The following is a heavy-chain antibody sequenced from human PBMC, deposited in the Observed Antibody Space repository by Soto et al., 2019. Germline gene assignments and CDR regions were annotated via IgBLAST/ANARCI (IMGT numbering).Heavy chain of an antibody. CDR2: INPHGGST. Sequence: ASVKVSCKAPRDTFTSYYINWVRQAPGQGLEWMGVINPHGGSTAYAQKFKGRVTLTRDTSASTVYMEVSSLTSEDTAMYYCARSSGGNFGIIIEGTNCFAPWGQRTLVTVSS. D-gene: IGHD1-26*01. CDR1: RDTFTSYY. J-gene: IGHJ5*02. V-gene: IGHV1-46*01. CDR3: ARSSGGNFGIIIEGTNCFAP.